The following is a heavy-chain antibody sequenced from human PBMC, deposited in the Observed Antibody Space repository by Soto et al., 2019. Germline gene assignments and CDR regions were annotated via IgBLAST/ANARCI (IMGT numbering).Heavy chain of an antibody. CDR2: INSDGSTT. D-gene: IGHD3-10*01. V-gene: IGHV3-74*03. CDR3: ACLPMPRGPCAF. CDR1: GFTVSRSW. Sequence: VQLVESGGGLVQPWGSLRLSCAASGFTVSRSWMHWVRQVPGKGLVWVSRINSDGSTTQYADSVRGRFTISRDNAKNTLFLEVNSLTIEDTAVYFCACLPMPRGPCAFWGQGTLVTVSS. J-gene: IGHJ4*02.